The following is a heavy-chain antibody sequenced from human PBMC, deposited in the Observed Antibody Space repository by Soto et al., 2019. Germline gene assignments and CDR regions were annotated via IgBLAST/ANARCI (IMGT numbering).Heavy chain of an antibody. V-gene: IGHV1-8*01. J-gene: IGHJ6*02. CDR1: GYTFSIYD. D-gene: IGHD2-21*01. CDR2: MNPKSGYT. Sequence: ASVKVSCKASGYTFSIYDINWVRQATGQGLEWMGWMNPKSGYTGYAQKFQGRVTMTRDTSISTAYMEVSSLRSEDTAIYYCARAYGDLDVWGQGTTVTVSS. CDR3: ARAYGDLDV.